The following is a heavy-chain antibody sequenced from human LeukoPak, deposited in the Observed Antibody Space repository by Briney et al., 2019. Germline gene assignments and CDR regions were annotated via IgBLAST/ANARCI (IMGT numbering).Heavy chain of an antibody. D-gene: IGHD3-10*01. CDR1: GGTFSGYA. J-gene: IGHJ6*02. CDR2: IIPIFGTA. V-gene: IGHV1-69*13. CDR3: AMSVRYLHYYGSGSYLDYYYYYGMDV. Sequence: SVKVSCKASGGTFSGYAISWVRQAPGQGLEWMGGIIPIFGTANYAQKFQGRVTITADESTSTAYMELSSLRSEDTAVYYCAMSVRYLHYYGSGSYLDYYYYYGMDVWGQGTTVTVSS.